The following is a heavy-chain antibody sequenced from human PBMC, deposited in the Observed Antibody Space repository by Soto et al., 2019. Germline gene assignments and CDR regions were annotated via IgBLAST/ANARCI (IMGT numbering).Heavy chain of an antibody. CDR2: ISSSGSTI. CDR1: GFTFSSYE. Sequence: GGSLRLSCAASGFTFSSYEMNWVRQAPGKGLEWVSYISSSGSTIYYADSVKGRFTISRDNAKNSLYLQMNSLRAEDTAVYYCASGGYSYGFSYCGQGTLVTVSS. J-gene: IGHJ4*02. CDR3: ASGGYSYGFSY. V-gene: IGHV3-48*03. D-gene: IGHD5-18*01.